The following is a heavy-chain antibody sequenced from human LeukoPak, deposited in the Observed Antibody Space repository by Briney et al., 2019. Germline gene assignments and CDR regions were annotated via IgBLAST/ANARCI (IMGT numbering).Heavy chain of an antibody. D-gene: IGHD3-22*01. J-gene: IGHJ4*02. CDR1: GYSISSGYY. CDR2: IYHSGST. CDR3: AREGYYDSSGPSAFDY. Sequence: SETLSLTCTVSGYSISSGYYWGWIRQPPGKGLEWIGSIYHSGSTYYDPSLKSRVTISVDTSKNQFSLKLSSVTAADTAVYYCAREGYYDSSGPSAFDYWGQGTLVTVSS. V-gene: IGHV4-38-2*02.